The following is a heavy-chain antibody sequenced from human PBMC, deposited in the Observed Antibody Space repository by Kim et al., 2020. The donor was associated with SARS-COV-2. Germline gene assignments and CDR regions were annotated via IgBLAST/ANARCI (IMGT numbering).Heavy chain of an antibody. CDR3: AKAQAGLTVVVSDAFDV. CDR1: GFTFSTYS. J-gene: IGHJ3*01. V-gene: IGHV3-23*01. D-gene: IGHD2-15*01. Sequence: GGSLRLSCAASGFTFSTYSMTWVRQAPGKGLECVSAISGSGENIYYAESVKGRFTISRDNSKNTLILQLDNLRPEDMAMYYCAKAQAGLTVVVSDAFDVWGQGTMVTVSS. CDR2: ISGSGENI.